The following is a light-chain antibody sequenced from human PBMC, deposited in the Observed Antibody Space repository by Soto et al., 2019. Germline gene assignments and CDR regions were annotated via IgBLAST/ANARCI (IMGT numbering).Light chain of an antibody. Sequence: DIQMTQSPSTLSASVGDRVTITCRASQSISSWLAWYQQQPGKAPKLLIYAASSLESGVPSRFSGSRSGTDFTLTISSLQPDDFATYYCQHYNSNPWTFGQGTKVEVK. CDR3: QHYNSNPWT. J-gene: IGKJ1*01. CDR2: AAS. V-gene: IGKV1-5*01. CDR1: QSISSW.